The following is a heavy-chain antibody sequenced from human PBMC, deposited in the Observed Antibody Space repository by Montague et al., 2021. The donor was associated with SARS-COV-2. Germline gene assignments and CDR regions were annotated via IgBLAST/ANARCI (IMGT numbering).Heavy chain of an antibody. CDR1: GGSISNGGYY. D-gene: IGHD2-15*01. V-gene: IGHV4-31*03. CDR2: MYDSGST. CDR3: ARGDGVVVAAPYI. J-gene: IGHJ3*02. Sequence: TLSLTCTVSGGSISNGGYYCSWIRQHPGKGLEWIGYMYDSGSTYYNPSLTSRVTMSLDTSKNQFSLKLISVTAADTAVYYCARGDGVVVAAPYIWGQGTMVTVSS.